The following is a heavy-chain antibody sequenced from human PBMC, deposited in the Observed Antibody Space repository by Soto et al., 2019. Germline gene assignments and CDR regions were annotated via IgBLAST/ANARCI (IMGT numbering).Heavy chain of an antibody. CDR1: GGSISSYY. Sequence: LSLTCTVSGGSISSYYWSWIRQPPGKGLEWIGYIYYSGSTNYNPSLKSRVTISVDTSKNQFSLKLSSVTAADTAEYYCARVDFWSGYALDYWGQGTLVTVSS. CDR3: ARVDFWSGYALDY. J-gene: IGHJ4*02. V-gene: IGHV4-59*01. CDR2: IYYSGST. D-gene: IGHD3-3*01.